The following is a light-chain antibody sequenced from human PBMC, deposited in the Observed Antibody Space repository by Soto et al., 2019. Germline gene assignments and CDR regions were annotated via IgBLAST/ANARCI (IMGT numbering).Light chain of an antibody. CDR2: EVS. Sequence: QSALTQPASVSGSPGQSITISCTGTSSDVGGYNYVSWYQQHPGKAPKLMIYEVSNRPSGVSDRFSGSRSVNTASLTISGLQAEDESDYYCISYTSSSTWVFGGGTQLTVL. J-gene: IGLJ3*02. CDR1: SSDVGGYNY. CDR3: ISYTSSSTWV. V-gene: IGLV2-14*01.